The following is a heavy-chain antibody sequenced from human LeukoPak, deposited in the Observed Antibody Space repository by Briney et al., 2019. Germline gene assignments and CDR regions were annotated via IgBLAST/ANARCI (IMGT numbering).Heavy chain of an antibody. D-gene: IGHD1-26*01. CDR1: GVSFSGYY. CDR2: INHSGST. CDR3: ARGPGPLFGAWFDP. V-gene: IGHV4-34*01. Sequence: SETLSLTCAVYGVSFSGYYWSWIRQPPGKGLEWIGEINHSGSTNYNPSLKSRVTISVDTSKNQFSLKLSSVTAADTAVYYCARGPGPLFGAWFDPWGQGTLVTVSS. J-gene: IGHJ5*02.